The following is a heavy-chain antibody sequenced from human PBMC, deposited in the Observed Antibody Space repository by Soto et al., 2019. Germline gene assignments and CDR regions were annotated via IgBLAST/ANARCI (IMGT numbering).Heavy chain of an antibody. CDR3: ARAFIGTFIFGVQTVSGPYGMDV. J-gene: IGHJ6*02. CDR2: IKQDGSEK. CDR1: GFTFSSYW. V-gene: IGHV3-7*03. D-gene: IGHD3-10*02. Sequence: GGSLRLSCAASGFTFSSYWMSWVRQAPGKGLEWVANIKQDGSEKYYVDSVKGRFTISRDNAKNSLYLQMNSLRAEDTAVYYCARAFIGTFIFGVQTVSGPYGMDVWGQGTTVTVSS.